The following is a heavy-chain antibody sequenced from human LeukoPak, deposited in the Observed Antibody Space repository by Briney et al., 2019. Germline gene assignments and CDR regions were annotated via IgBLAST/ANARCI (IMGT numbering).Heavy chain of an antibody. CDR1: GGTFSSYA. J-gene: IGHJ4*02. Sequence: SVKVSCKASGGTFSSYAISWVRQAPGQGLEWMGRIIPILGIANYAQKFQGRVTITADKSTSTAYMELSSLRSEDTAVYYCARDSSGWYKMAFDYWGQGTLVTVSS. V-gene: IGHV1-69*04. CDR3: ARDSSGWYKMAFDY. CDR2: IIPILGIA. D-gene: IGHD6-19*01.